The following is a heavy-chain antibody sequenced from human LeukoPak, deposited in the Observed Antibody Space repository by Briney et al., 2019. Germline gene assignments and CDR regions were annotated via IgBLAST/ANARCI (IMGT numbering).Heavy chain of an antibody. Sequence: ASVKVSCKVSGYTLTELSMHWVRQAPGKGLEWMGGFGPEDGETIYAQKFQGRVTMTEDTSTDTAYMELSSLRSEDTAVYYCATGTYYDILTGYRGGGLAYWGQGTLVTVSS. J-gene: IGHJ4*02. CDR1: GYTLTELS. V-gene: IGHV1-24*01. D-gene: IGHD3-9*01. CDR2: FGPEDGET. CDR3: ATGTYYDILTGYRGGGLAY.